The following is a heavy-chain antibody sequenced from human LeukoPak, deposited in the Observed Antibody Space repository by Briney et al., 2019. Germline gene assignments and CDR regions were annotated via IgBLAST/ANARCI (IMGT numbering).Heavy chain of an antibody. CDR2: IYYSGST. V-gene: IGHV4-31*03. Sequence: SETLSLTYTVSGGSISSGGYYWSWIRQHPGKGLEWIGYIYYSGSTYYNPSLKSRVTISVDTSKNQFSLKLSSVTAADTAVYYCARSSVVAATPVYWGQGTLVTVSS. J-gene: IGHJ4*02. CDR3: ARSSVVAATPVY. D-gene: IGHD2-15*01. CDR1: GGSISSGGYY.